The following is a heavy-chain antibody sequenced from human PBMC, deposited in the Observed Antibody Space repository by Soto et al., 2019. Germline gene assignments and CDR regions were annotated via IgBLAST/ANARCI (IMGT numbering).Heavy chain of an antibody. CDR2: IVVGSGNT. CDR1: GVTFTSSA. V-gene: IGHV1-58*01. CDR3: AGDGGIYYDFWSGSPPGPYYGMDV. Sequence: GVSVKVCCKASGVTFTSSAVQWVRQARGQRLEWIGWIVVGSGNTNYAQKFQERVTITRDMSTSTAYMELSSLRSEDTAVYYCAGDGGIYYDFWSGSPPGPYYGMDVWGQGTTVTVSS. J-gene: IGHJ6*02. D-gene: IGHD3-3*01.